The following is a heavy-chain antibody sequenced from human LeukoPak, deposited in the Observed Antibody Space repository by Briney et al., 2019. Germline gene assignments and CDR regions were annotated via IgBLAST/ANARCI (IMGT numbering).Heavy chain of an antibody. Sequence: SETLSLTCTVSGGSISSSSYYWGWIRQPPGKGLEWIGYIYYSGSTYYNPSLKSRVTMSVDTSKNQFSLKLTSVTAADTAVYYCARRMGRRFGERYYYYHYMDVWGKGTTVTISS. J-gene: IGHJ6*03. V-gene: IGHV4-39*01. D-gene: IGHD3-10*01. CDR2: IYYSGST. CDR1: GGSISSSSYY. CDR3: ARRMGRRFGERYYYYHYMDV.